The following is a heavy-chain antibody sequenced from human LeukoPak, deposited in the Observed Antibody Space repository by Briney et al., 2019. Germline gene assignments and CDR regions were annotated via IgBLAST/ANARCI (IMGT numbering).Heavy chain of an antibody. J-gene: IGHJ5*02. CDR2: IYHSGST. V-gene: IGHV4-4*02. Sequence: IPSETLSLTCAVSGGSISSSNWWSWVRQPPGKGLEWIGEIYHSGSTYYNPSLKSRVTISVDRSKNQFSLKLSSVTAADTAVYYCARGPNYDPPRWLDPWGQGTLVTVSS. CDR3: ARGPNYDPPRWLDP. D-gene: IGHD3-3*01. CDR1: GGSISSSNW.